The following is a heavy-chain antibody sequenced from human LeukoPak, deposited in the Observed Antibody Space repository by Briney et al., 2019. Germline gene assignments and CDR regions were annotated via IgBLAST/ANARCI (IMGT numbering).Heavy chain of an antibody. CDR2: IYYSGST. V-gene: IGHV4-59*01. CDR3: ARGGYSYYYFDY. CDR1: GGSISSSY. J-gene: IGHJ4*02. Sequence: SETLSLTCTVSGGSISSSYWSWIRQPPGKGLEWIGYIYYSGSTIYNPSLKSRGTISVDTSKNHFSLKLSSVTAADTAVYYCARGGYSYYYFDYWGQGTLVTVSS. D-gene: IGHD5-18*01.